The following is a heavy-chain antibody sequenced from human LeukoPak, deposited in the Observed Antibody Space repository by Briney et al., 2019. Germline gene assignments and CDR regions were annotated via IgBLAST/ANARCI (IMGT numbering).Heavy chain of an antibody. CDR1: GYSFTSYW. CDR3: TRAYGSGSYSGY. CDR2: IDPSDSYT. D-gene: IGHD3-10*01. Sequence: GESLKISCKGSGYSFTSYWISWVRQMPGKGLEWMGRIDPSDSYTNYSPSFQGHVTISADKSISTAYLQWSSLKASDTAMYYCTRAYGSGSYSGYWGQGTLVTVSS. V-gene: IGHV5-10-1*01. J-gene: IGHJ4*02.